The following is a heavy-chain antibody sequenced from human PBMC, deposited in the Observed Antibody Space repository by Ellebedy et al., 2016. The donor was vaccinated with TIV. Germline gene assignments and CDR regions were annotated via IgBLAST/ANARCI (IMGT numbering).Heavy chain of an antibody. CDR2: IYAADSDV. D-gene: IGHD5/OR15-5a*01. CDR1: GYSFTRDW. Sequence: GESLKISXQVSGYSFTRDWIGWVRQMPGKGLEWMGIIYAADSDVRYSPSFRGQVTISADKSINTVYLQWSSLKASDSAIYYCARLRDEKSSITPDFDSWGQGTLVAVSS. V-gene: IGHV5-51*01. CDR3: ARLRDEKSSITPDFDS. J-gene: IGHJ4*02.